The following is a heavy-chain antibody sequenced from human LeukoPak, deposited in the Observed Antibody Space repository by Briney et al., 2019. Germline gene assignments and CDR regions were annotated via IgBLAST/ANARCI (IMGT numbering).Heavy chain of an antibody. CDR3: AKDFGVVPAAIQPFYFDY. J-gene: IGHJ4*02. D-gene: IGHD2-2*01. Sequence: PGGSLRLSCAASVFTFSSYAMSWVRQAPGKGLEWISAISGSGGSTYYADSVKGRFTISRDNSKNTLYLQMNSLRAEDTAVYYCAKDFGVVPAAIQPFYFDYWGQGTLVTVSS. V-gene: IGHV3-23*01. CDR2: ISGSGGST. CDR1: VFTFSSYA.